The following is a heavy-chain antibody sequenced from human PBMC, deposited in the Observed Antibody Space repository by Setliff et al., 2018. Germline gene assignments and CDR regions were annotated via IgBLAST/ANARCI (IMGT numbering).Heavy chain of an antibody. D-gene: IGHD3-22*01. V-gene: IGHV1-2*02. Sequence: RASVKVSCKASGCTFTGYSIHWVRQAPGQGLEWMGWITPNSGGTNYAQKFKGRVTMTRDTSITTVHMELRRLTSDDTAIYYCARVGVPSGYWYYLDYWGQGTQVTVSS. CDR2: ITPNSGGT. J-gene: IGHJ4*02. CDR1: GCTFTGYS. CDR3: ARVGVPSGYWYYLDY.